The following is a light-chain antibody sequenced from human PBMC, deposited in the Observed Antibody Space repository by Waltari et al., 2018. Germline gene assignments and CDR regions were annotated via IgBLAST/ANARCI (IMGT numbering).Light chain of an antibody. CDR2: EVS. V-gene: IGLV2-18*02. J-gene: IGLJ3*02. CDR1: SSDVGSYNR. CDR3: SSYTSSSTWV. Sequence: QSALTQPPSVSGSPGQSVTISCTGTSSDVGSYNRVSWYQQPPGTAPKLMIYEVSNRPSGVPDRFSESKSGNTASLTISGLQAEDEADYYCSSYTSSSTWVFGGGTKLTVL.